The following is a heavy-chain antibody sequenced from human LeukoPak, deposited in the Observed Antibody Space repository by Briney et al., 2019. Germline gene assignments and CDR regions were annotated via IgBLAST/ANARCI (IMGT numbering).Heavy chain of an antibody. J-gene: IGHJ4*02. CDR1: GFTFSNYW. CDR2: IDNAGSIT. Sequence: GGSLRLSCAASGFTFSNYWIHWVRQAPGKGLVWVSRIDNAGSITTYADSVKGRFTISGDNSKNTVYLQMNSLRAEDTALYYCAKGGVYGDYYFDYWGQGTLVTVSS. V-gene: IGHV3-74*03. D-gene: IGHD4-17*01. CDR3: AKGGVYGDYYFDY.